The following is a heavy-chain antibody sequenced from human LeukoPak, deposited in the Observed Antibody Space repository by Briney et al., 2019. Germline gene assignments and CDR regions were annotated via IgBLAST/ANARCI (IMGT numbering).Heavy chain of an antibody. J-gene: IGHJ4*02. CDR2: INTGNGQT. Sequence: ASVKVSCKTSGYTFTKFAIHWVRQAPRQRLEWMGWINTGNGQTKYSENFEGRVTMTRDTSTSTIYVEVRSLTSEDTGLYYCAMYFGSGSYLDYWGQGTLLTVSS. V-gene: IGHV1-3*04. CDR3: AMYFGSGSYLDY. D-gene: IGHD3-10*01. CDR1: GYTFTKFA.